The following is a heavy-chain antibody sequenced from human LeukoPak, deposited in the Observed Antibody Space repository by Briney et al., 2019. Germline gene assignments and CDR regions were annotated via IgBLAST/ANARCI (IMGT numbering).Heavy chain of an antibody. CDR3: AKQLGYCSDGSCYFPY. J-gene: IGHJ4*02. D-gene: IGHD2-15*01. Sequence: GGSLRLSCAASGFTVSPYYMTWVRQAPGKGLEWVSVIYSGGPTYYADSVQGRFTISRDNSKSTLCLQMNSLRAEDTAVYYCAKQLGYCSDGSCYFPYWGQGTLVTVSS. CDR2: IYSGGPT. V-gene: IGHV3-53*01. CDR1: GFTVSPYY.